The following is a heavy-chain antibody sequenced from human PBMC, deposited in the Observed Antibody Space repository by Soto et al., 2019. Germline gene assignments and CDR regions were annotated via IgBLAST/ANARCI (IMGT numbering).Heavy chain of an antibody. CDR3: AREKVPMIVVVITDRPFDY. Sequence: ASVKVSCKASGYTFTGYYMHWVRQAPGQGREWMGWINPNSGGTNYAQKFQGRVTMTRDTSISTAYMELSRLRSDDTAVYYCAREKVPMIVVVITDRPFDYWGQGTLVTVSS. V-gene: IGHV1-2*02. J-gene: IGHJ4*02. CDR1: GYTFTGYY. CDR2: INPNSGGT. D-gene: IGHD3-22*01.